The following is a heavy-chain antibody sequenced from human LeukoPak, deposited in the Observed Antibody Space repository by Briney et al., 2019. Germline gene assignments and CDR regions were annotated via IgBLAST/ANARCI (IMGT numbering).Heavy chain of an antibody. CDR2: IYYSGST. CDR3: VRGSTLRHYQY. D-gene: IGHD3-16*01. J-gene: IGHJ4*02. Sequence: SETLSLTCTVSGGSISSSTYYWGWICRPPGKGLEWIGSIYYSGSTYYNPSLKSRVTVSVDTSKNQFSLKLSSVTAADTAVYYCVRGSTLRHYQYWGQGTLVTVSS. CDR1: GGSISSSTYY. V-gene: IGHV4-39*01.